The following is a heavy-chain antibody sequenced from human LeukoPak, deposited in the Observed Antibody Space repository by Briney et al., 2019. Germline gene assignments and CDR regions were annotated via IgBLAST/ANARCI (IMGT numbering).Heavy chain of an antibody. V-gene: IGHV4-59*01. CDR3: ARHRLPWELLGDNWFDP. J-gene: IGHJ5*02. Sequence: SETLSLTCTVSGGSISSYYWSWIRQPPGKGLEWIGYIYYSGSTNYNPSLKGRVTISVDTSKNQFSLKLSSVTAADTAVYYCARHRLPWELLGDNWFDPWGQGTLVTVSS. CDR2: IYYSGST. CDR1: GGSISSYY. D-gene: IGHD1-26*01.